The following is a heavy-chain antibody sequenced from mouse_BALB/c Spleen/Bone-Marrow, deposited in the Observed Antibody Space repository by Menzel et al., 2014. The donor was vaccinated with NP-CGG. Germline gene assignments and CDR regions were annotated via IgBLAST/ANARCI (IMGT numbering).Heavy chain of an antibody. CDR3: ARSREYYDNNSFAY. CDR1: GYVFTDFL. J-gene: IGHJ3*01. V-gene: IGHV1-54*03. Sequence: QVQLQQSGAELVRPGTSLKVSCQASGYVFTDFLLEWVKQRPGQGLEWVGVINPGSGGTNYNEKFKDKATLTADRSSSTAYLQPSSLTSDDSAVYFCARSREYYDNNSFAYWGQGTLVTFSA. CDR2: INPGSGGT. D-gene: IGHD1-1*01.